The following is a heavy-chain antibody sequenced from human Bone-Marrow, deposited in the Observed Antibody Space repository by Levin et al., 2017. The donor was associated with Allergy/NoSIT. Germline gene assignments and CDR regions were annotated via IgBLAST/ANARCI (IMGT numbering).Heavy chain of an antibody. CDR3: ARDGAGGAYNWFDP. D-gene: IGHD1-26*01. CDR2: INTNTGKP. V-gene: IGHV7-4-1*02. Sequence: ASVKVSCKASGYILNSHAMNWVRQAPGQGLQWMGWINTNTGKPTYAQDFTGRFVFSMDTSVSTAYLHISNLKTEDTAVYYCARDGAGGAYNWFDPWGQGTLVTVSS. J-gene: IGHJ5*02. CDR1: GYILNSHA.